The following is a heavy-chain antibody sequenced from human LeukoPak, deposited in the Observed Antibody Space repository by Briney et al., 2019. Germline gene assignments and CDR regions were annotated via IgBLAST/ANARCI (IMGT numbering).Heavy chain of an antibody. CDR3: ARGGSDYVWGSPDY. CDR2: IYSGGST. V-gene: IGHV3-66*01. Sequence: GGSLRLSCAASGFTFSTNYMSWVRQAPGKGLEWVSVIYSGGSTYYSDSVKGRFTISRDNSKNTLFLQMNSLRGDDTAVYYCARGGSDYVWGSPDYWGQGTLVTVS. J-gene: IGHJ4*02. CDR1: GFTFSTNY. D-gene: IGHD3-16*01.